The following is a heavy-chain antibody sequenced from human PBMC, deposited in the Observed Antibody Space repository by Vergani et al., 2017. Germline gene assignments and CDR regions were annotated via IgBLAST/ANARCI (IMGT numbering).Heavy chain of an antibody. V-gene: IGHV4-38-2*02. CDR3: GVIXVRSPRPDNWFDS. J-gene: IGHJ5*01. CDR2: MFHTGEA. CDR1: CYSISRGFY. Sequence: QIQLQESGPGLVKPSEILALTCSVSCYSISRGFYWAWIRQTPGKGLEWIGGMFHTGEASNSPSLQSRVAFSMDTSKNQFSLELTSVTAADTAVYFCGVIXVRSPRPDNWFDSWGRGTLVTVSS. D-gene: IGHD3-16*02.